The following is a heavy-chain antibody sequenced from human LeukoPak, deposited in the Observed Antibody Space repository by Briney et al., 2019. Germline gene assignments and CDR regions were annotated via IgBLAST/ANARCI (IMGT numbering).Heavy chain of an antibody. D-gene: IGHD3-3*01. CDR2: INHSGST. Sequence: SETLSLTCAVYGGSFSGYYWSWIRQPPGKGLEWIGEINHSGSTNYNPSLKSRVTISVDTSKNQFSLKLSSVTAADTAVYYCARGVSHYDFWSGYHPYYFDYWGREPWSPSPQ. CDR1: GGSFSGYY. V-gene: IGHV4-34*01. CDR3: ARGVSHYDFWSGYHPYYFDY. J-gene: IGHJ4*02.